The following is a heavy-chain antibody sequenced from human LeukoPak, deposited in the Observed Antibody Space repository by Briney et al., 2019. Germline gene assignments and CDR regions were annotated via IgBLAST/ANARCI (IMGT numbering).Heavy chain of an antibody. CDR2: IYYSGSN. CDR3: ARERGAAAFDY. CDR1: GCTISRSSYY. Sequence: SETLSLTCTVSGCTISRSSYYWVWIRQPPGKGLEWIGSIYYSGSNYEDPSHKSRITISVDTSKAQYPLKLSSVTAADTVEYYCARERGAAAFDYWGQRTLVTVSS. D-gene: IGHD6-13*01. V-gene: IGHV4-39*06. J-gene: IGHJ4*02.